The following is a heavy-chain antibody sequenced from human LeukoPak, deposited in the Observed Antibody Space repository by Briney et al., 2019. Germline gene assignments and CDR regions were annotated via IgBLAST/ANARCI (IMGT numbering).Heavy chain of an antibody. CDR3: ARRGRGYSYGLRRVNYYYYMDV. Sequence: SETLSLTCAVYGGSFSGYYWSWIRQPPGKALEWIGEINHSGSTNYNPSLKSRVTISVDTSKNQFSLKLSSVTAADTAVYYCARRGRGYSYGLRRVNYYYYMDVWGKGTTVTISS. J-gene: IGHJ6*03. D-gene: IGHD5-18*01. V-gene: IGHV4-34*01. CDR1: GGSFSGYY. CDR2: INHSGST.